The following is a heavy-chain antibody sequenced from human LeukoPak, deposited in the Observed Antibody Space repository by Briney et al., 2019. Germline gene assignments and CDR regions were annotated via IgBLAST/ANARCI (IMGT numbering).Heavy chain of an antibody. Sequence: ASVKVSCKASGYTFTGYYMHWVRQAPGQGLEWMGRLNPNSGGTNYAQKFQGRVTMTRDTSISTAYMELSRLRSDDTAVYYCVPRRYDFWSGYYYYFDYWGQGTLVTVSS. CDR3: VPRRYDFWSGYYYYFDY. CDR2: LNPNSGGT. CDR1: GYTFTGYY. D-gene: IGHD3-3*01. J-gene: IGHJ4*02. V-gene: IGHV1-2*06.